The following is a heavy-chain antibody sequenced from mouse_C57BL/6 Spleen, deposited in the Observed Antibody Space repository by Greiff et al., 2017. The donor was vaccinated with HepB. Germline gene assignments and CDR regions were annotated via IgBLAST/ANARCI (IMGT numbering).Heavy chain of an antibody. Sequence: QVQLQQSGAELARPGASVKMSCKASGYTFTSYTMHWVKQRPGQGLEWIGYINPSSGYTKYNQKFKDKATLTADKSSSTAYMQLSSLTSEDSAVYYCARETGTSPLDYWGQGTTLTVSS. CDR2: INPSSGYT. J-gene: IGHJ2*01. CDR1: GYTFTSYT. D-gene: IGHD3-3*01. V-gene: IGHV1-4*01. CDR3: ARETGTSPLDY.